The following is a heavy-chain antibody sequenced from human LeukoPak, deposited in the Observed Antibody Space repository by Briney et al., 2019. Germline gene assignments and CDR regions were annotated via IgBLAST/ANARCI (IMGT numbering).Heavy chain of an antibody. V-gene: IGHV4-59*01. CDR3: ARGTTVTLFDY. Sequence: SETLSLTCTVSGGSISSYYWSWIRQPPGKGLEWIGYIYYSGSTNYNPSLKSRVTISVDTSKNQFSLKLSSVTAADTAVYYCARGTTVTLFDYWGQRTLVTVSS. J-gene: IGHJ4*02. D-gene: IGHD4-11*01. CDR2: IYYSGST. CDR1: GGSISSYY.